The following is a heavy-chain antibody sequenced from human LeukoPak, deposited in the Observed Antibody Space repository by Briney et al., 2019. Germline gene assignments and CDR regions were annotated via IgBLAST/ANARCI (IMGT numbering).Heavy chain of an antibody. J-gene: IGHJ4*02. D-gene: IGHD3-22*01. CDR2: ISGSGGST. Sequence: GSLRLSCAASGFTFSSYAMSWVRQAPGKGLEWVSAISGSGGSTYYADSVKGRFTISRDNSKNTLYLQMDSLRAEDTAVYYCAKVRVSDSSGYYSFDYWGQGTLVTVSS. CDR1: GFTFSSYA. CDR3: AKVRVSDSSGYYSFDY. V-gene: IGHV3-23*01.